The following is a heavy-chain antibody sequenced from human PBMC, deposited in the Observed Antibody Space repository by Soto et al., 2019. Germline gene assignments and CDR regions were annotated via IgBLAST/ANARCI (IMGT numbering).Heavy chain of an antibody. Sequence: EVQLVESGGGLVQPGGSLRLSCAGSGFTFSSDWMHWVRQAPGKGLVWVSRINSDGSSTSYADSVKGRFTISRTNAKNTLYLQMNSLRAEDKAVYYCASTVVKGYWGQGTLVTVSS. V-gene: IGHV3-74*01. CDR3: ASTVVKGY. CDR1: GFTFSSDW. CDR2: INSDGSST. J-gene: IGHJ4*02. D-gene: IGHD2-15*01.